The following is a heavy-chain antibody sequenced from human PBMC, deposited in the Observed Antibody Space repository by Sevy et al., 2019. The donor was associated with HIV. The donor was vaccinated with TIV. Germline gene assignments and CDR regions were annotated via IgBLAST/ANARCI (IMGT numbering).Heavy chain of an antibody. CDR2: ISFYGSNK. CDR1: GFTFGSYD. D-gene: IGHD3-10*01. V-gene: IGHV3-30*18. CDR3: AKDAFEVRGVLSSRGMPTYYHATDL. Sequence: GGSLRLSCAASGFTFGSYDMYWVRQTPGKGLEWVALISFYGSNKEYADSVKGRFTISRDNSKNTVYLQMSSLKPEDTAVYYCAKDAFEVRGVLSSRGMPTYYHATDLWGQGTTVTVSS. J-gene: IGHJ6*02.